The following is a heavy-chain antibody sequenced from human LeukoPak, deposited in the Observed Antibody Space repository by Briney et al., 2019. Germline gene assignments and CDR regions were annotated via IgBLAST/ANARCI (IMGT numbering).Heavy chain of an antibody. D-gene: IGHD5-24*01. CDR2: INPSGGST. CDR1: GYTFTNYY. CDR3: ARDVEMATITGGPSEY. V-gene: IGHV1-46*01. Sequence: GASVKVSCKAPGYTFTNYYMHWVRQAPGHGLEWMGIINPSGGSTSYAQKFQGRVTMTRDTSTSTVYMELSSLRSGDTAVYYCARDVEMATITGGPSEYWGQGTLVTVSS. J-gene: IGHJ4*02.